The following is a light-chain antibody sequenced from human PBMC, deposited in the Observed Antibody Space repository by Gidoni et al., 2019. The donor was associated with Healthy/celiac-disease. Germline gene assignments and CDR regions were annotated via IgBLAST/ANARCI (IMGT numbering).Light chain of an antibody. Sequence: DIVLQQSPGTLSLSPGERATLSCRASQSVSSSYLAWYQQKPGQAPRLLIYGASSRATGIPDRFSGSGSGTDFTLTISRLEPEDFAVYYCQQYGSSLLTFGPGTKVDIK. V-gene: IGKV3-20*01. CDR1: QSVSSSY. CDR3: QQYGSSLLT. J-gene: IGKJ3*01. CDR2: GAS.